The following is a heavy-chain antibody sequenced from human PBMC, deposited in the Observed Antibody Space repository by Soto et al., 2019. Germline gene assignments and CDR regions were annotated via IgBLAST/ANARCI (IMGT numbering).Heavy chain of an antibody. CDR1: GGSISSGGYY. J-gene: IGHJ4*02. CDR3: ARVTWNSVDY. CDR2: IYYSGST. D-gene: IGHD1-7*01. V-gene: IGHV4-31*03. Sequence: SETLSLTCTVSGGSISSGGYYWSWIRQHPGKGLEWIGYIYYSGSTYYNPSLKSRVTISVDTSKNQFSLKLSPVTAADTAVYYCARVTWNSVDYWGQGTLVTVSS.